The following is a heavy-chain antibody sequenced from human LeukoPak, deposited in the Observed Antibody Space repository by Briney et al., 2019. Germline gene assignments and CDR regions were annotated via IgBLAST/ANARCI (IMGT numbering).Heavy chain of an antibody. J-gene: IGHJ4*02. CDR2: IFYSGTT. V-gene: IGHV4-39*02. D-gene: IGHD1-1*01. Sequence: SETLSLTCTVSGGSISSSSYYWGWIRQPPGKGLEWIGSIFYSGTTYYNPSLERRATISVDTSKNQYSLKLSSVTAADTAVYYCAREGRNWNDPFDYWGQGTLVTVSS. CDR1: GGSISSSSYY. CDR3: AREGRNWNDPFDY.